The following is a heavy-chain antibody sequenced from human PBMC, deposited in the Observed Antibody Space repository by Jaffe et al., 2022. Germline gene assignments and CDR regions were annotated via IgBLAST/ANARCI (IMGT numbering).Heavy chain of an antibody. V-gene: IGHV3-49*04. CDR1: GFTFGDYA. CDR3: TAYYDILTGTPFDY. Sequence: EVQLVESGGGLVQPGRSLRLSCTASGFTFGDYAMSWVRQAPGKGLEWVGFIRSKAYGGTTEYAASVKGRFTISRDDSKSIAYLQMNSLKTEDTAVYYCTAYYDILTGTPFDYWGQGTLVTVSS. J-gene: IGHJ4*02. CDR2: IRSKAYGGTT. D-gene: IGHD3-9*01.